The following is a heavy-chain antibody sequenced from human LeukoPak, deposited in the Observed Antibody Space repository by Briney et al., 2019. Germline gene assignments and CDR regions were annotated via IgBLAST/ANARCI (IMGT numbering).Heavy chain of an antibody. V-gene: IGHV3-23*01. CDR2: ISGSGGST. J-gene: IGHJ5*02. CDR1: GFTFSSYA. CDR3: AKDPYYYDSSGYPDH. D-gene: IGHD3-22*01. Sequence: GGSLRLSCAASGFTFSSYAMSWVRQAPGKGLEWVSAISGSGGSTYYADSVKGRFTISRDNSKNTLYLQMNSLRAEDTAVYYFAKDPYYYDSSGYPDHWGQGTLVTVSS.